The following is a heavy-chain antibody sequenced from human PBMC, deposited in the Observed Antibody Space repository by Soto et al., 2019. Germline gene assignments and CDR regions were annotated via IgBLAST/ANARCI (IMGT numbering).Heavy chain of an antibody. CDR2: IYSTRSP. D-gene: IGHD4-17*01. CDR3: ARSPAYGDYANLDT. V-gene: IGHV4-4*07. J-gene: IGHJ5*02. Sequence: QVQLQESGPGLVKPSETLSLTCTVTGDSVSKYYWNWIRQPAGKGLEWIGRIYSTRSPNYNPSLKIRVTMTVDTSKNQFSLKLTLSSVTAADTAVYYCARSPAYGDYANLDTWGPGTLVTVSS. CDR1: GDSVSKYY.